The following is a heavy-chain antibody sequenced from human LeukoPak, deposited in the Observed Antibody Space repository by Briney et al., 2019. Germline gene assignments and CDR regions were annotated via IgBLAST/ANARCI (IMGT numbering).Heavy chain of an antibody. CDR3: ARKNDFEI. J-gene: IGHJ3*02. CDR2: IFYSGRT. V-gene: IGHV4-59*01. CDR1: GGSISSDH. D-gene: IGHD2/OR15-2a*01. Sequence: SETLSLTCTVSGGSISSDHWNWIRQPPGKGLEWIGCIFYSGRTYYNPSLKSRVTISVDMSKSQFSLRLTSVTAADTAVYYCARKNDFEIWGQGTLVTVS.